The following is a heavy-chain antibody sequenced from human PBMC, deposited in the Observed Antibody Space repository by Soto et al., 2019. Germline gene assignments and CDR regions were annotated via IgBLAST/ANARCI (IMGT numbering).Heavy chain of an antibody. Sequence: GESLKISCKGSGYSFSSYWIGWGRQMPGKGLEWMGIIYPGDSDTRYSPSFQGQVTISADKSISTAYLQWSSLKASDTAMYYCARVVPGYSSSWYGGPIDYWGQGTLVTVSS. D-gene: IGHD6-13*01. CDR2: IYPGDSDT. CDR1: GYSFSSYW. V-gene: IGHV5-51*01. CDR3: ARVVPGYSSSWYGGPIDY. J-gene: IGHJ4*01.